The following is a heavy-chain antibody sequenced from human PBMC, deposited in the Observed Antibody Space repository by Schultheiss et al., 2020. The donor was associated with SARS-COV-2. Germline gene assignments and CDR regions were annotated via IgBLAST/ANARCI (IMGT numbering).Heavy chain of an antibody. Sequence: GGSLRLSCAASGFTFSSYGMHWVRQAPGKGLEWVSTISSSGGATYYADSVKGRFPISRDNSKNTLYLQMNSLRAEDTAVYYCARDTGYYDSSGSIDYWGQGTLVTVSS. CDR1: GFTFSSYG. V-gene: IGHV3-23*01. J-gene: IGHJ4*02. CDR2: ISSSGGAT. CDR3: ARDTGYYDSSGSIDY. D-gene: IGHD3-22*01.